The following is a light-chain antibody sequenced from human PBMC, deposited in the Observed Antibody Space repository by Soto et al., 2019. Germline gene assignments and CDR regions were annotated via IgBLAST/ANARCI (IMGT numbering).Light chain of an antibody. CDR3: TSFTSSSTVV. Sequence: QSALTQPASVSGSPGQSITISCTGTSSDVGGYNFVSWYQQHPGKAPKLMIYDVSNRPSGVSNRFSGCKSGNTASLTISGLQAEDEADYYCTSFTSSSTVVFGGGTKVTVL. CDR1: SSDVGGYNF. J-gene: IGLJ2*01. V-gene: IGLV2-14*01. CDR2: DVS.